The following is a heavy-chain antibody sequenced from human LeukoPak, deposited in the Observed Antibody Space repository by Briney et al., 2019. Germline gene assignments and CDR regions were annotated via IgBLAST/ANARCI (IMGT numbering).Heavy chain of an antibody. D-gene: IGHD2-2*01. J-gene: IGHJ2*01. CDR2: VHYSGNT. Sequence: SETLSLTCTVSGGSISSSSDFWGWIRQPPGKGLECIGNVHYSGNTYYNPSLKSRVTISVDTSKNQFSLKPRSVTAADTAVYYCARLDSIGYCSSTNCPNWYFDLWGRGTLVTVSS. CDR3: ARLDSIGYCSSTNCPNWYFDL. CDR1: GGSISSSSDF. V-gene: IGHV4-39*01.